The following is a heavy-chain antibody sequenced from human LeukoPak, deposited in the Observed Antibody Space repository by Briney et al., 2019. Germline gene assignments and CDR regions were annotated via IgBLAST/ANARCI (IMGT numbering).Heavy chain of an antibody. J-gene: IGHJ6*02. D-gene: IGHD4-17*01. Sequence: GGSLRLSCATSGFTFSSYAMHWVRQAPGKGLEWVAVISYDGSNKYYADSVKGRFTISRDNSKNTLYLQMNSLRAEDTAVYYCARDLTVTTVYYYGMDVWGQGTTVTVSS. CDR1: GFTFSSYA. CDR3: ARDLTVTTVYYYGMDV. V-gene: IGHV3-30-3*01. CDR2: ISYDGSNK.